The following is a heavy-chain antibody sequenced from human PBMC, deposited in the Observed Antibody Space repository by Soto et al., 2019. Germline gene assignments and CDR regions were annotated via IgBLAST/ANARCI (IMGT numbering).Heavy chain of an antibody. CDR1: GYTFTSYD. V-gene: IGHV1-8*01. D-gene: IGHD6-19*01. CDR2: MNPNSGNT. J-gene: IGHJ5*02. Sequence: QVQLVQSGAEVKKPGASVKVSCKASGYTFTSYDINWVRQATGQGLEWMGWMNPNSGNTGYAQKFQARVTMPRNTSISPAYMELRSLRSEATAVYYCACKRGWSSGWDWFDPWGQGTLVTVSS. CDR3: ACKRGWSSGWDWFDP.